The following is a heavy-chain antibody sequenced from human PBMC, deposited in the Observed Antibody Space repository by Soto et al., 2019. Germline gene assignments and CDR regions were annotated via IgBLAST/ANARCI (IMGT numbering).Heavy chain of an antibody. V-gene: IGHV3-7*05. D-gene: IGHD3-10*01. Sequence: EVQLVESGGGLVRPGGSLRLSCEASGFSLRDDWMTWVRQAPGKGLEWVANIKKDGRVTSYLDSVRGRFTISRDNAKNSLYLEMHSLRAEDTALYYCARDVSPGSRSLYLDAFDIWGQGTLVTVSS. CDR1: GFSLRDDW. J-gene: IGHJ3*02. CDR2: IKKDGRVT. CDR3: ARDVSPGSRSLYLDAFDI.